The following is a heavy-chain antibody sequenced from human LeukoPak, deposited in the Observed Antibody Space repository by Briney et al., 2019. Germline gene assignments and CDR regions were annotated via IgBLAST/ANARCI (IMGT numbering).Heavy chain of an antibody. D-gene: IGHD3-22*01. CDR3: ARVSANYYDSSGYPYYFDY. CDR1: GGSISSYY. CDR2: IYYSGST. Sequence: PSETLSLTCTVSGGSISSYYWSWIRQPPGKGLEWIGYIYYSGSTNYNPSLKSRVTISVDTSKNQSSLKLSSVTAADTAVYYCARVSANYYDSSGYPYYFDYWGQGTLVTVSS. V-gene: IGHV4-59*01. J-gene: IGHJ4*02.